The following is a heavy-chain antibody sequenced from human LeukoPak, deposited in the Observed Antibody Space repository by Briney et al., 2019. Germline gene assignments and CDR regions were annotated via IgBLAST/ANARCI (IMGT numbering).Heavy chain of an antibody. Sequence: PGGSLRLSCAASGFTFSSYSMNWVRQAPGKGLEWVALISYDGGNTYYADSVKGRFTISRDNSKNTLDLQLNSLRVEDTAVYYCARDSTYYYGSGSSGPHYFDYWGQGTLVTVSS. V-gene: IGHV3-30*05. CDR1: GFTFSSYS. D-gene: IGHD3-10*01. CDR2: ISYDGGNT. CDR3: ARDSTYYYGSGSSGPHYFDY. J-gene: IGHJ4*02.